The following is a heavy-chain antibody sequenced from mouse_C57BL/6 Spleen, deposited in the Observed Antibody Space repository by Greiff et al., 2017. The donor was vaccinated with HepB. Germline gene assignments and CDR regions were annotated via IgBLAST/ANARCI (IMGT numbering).Heavy chain of an antibody. D-gene: IGHD2-1*01. Sequence: QVQLQQPGAELVKPGASVKLSCKASGYTFTSYWMHWVKQRPGRGLEWIGSIDPNNGGNKYNKKFKSKATLTVDKPSSTAYMQLSSLTSEDSAVYYCARENGNYFDYWGQGTTLTVSS. CDR2: IDPNNGGN. J-gene: IGHJ2*01. V-gene: IGHV1-72*01. CDR3: ARENGNYFDY. CDR1: GYTFTSYW.